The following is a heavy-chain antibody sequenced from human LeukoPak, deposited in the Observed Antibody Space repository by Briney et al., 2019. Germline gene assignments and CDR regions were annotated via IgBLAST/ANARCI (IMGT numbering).Heavy chain of an antibody. V-gene: IGHV3-43*02. CDR3: ASSSGWYLLDY. J-gene: IGHJ4*02. D-gene: IGHD6-19*01. CDR2: ISGDGGST. CDR1: GFTSDDYA. Sequence: GGSLRLSCAASGFTSDDYAMHWVRHAPGKGLEWVSLISGDGGSTYYADSVKGRFTISRDNSKNSLYLQMNSLRTEDTALYYCASSSGWYLLDYWGQGTLVTVSS.